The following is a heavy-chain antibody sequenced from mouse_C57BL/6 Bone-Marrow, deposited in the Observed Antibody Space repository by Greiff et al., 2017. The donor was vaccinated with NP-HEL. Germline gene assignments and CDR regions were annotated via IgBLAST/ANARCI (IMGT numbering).Heavy chain of an antibody. CDR2: ISGGGGNT. V-gene: IGHV5-9*01. CDR3: ARGWLLRQEYYFDY. J-gene: IGHJ2*01. D-gene: IGHD2-3*01. Sequence: EVQVVESGGGLVKPGGSRKLSCAASGFTFSSYTMSWVRQTPEKRLEWVATISGGGGNTYYPDSVKGRFTISRDNAKNTLYLQMSSLRSEDTALYYCARGWLLRQEYYFDYWGQGTTLTVSS. CDR1: GFTFSSYT.